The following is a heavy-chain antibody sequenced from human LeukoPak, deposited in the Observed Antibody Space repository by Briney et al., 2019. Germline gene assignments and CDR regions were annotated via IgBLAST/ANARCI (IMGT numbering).Heavy chain of an antibody. CDR3: RGAGYSREVNFYHYMDV. J-gene: IGHJ6*03. CDR2: IYDRGPA. D-gene: IGHD1-26*01. CDR1: GGAIASGGYS. Sequence: PSQTLSLTCTVSGGAIASGGYSWNWIRQSPGKGLEWIGCIYDRGPAYYNPSLKSRFTISVDRPKNQFFLNVTSLTAADTAVYCARGAGYSREVNFYHYMDVWGKGTTVTVSS. V-gene: IGHV4-30-2*06.